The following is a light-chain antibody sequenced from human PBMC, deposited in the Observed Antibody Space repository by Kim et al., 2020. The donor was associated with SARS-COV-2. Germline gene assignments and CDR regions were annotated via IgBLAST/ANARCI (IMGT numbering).Light chain of an antibody. CDR2: GAS. J-gene: IGKJ1*01. Sequence: EVVLTQSPATLSVSLGDRATLSCRASQGVTNNLAWYQLKPGQPPRLLIYGASTRATGIPGRFSGGGSGTQFTLTISSLQPEDLGVYYCQQYDKSPPWTFGQGTKLEI. CDR1: QGVTNN. V-gene: IGKV3-15*01. CDR3: QQYDKSPPWT.